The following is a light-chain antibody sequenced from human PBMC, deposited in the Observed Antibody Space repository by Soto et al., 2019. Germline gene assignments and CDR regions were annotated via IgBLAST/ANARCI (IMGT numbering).Light chain of an antibody. CDR3: QQYMSSVT. V-gene: IGKV3-20*01. Sequence: EIVLTQSPGSLSLSPRQRATLSCRASQSVDTTFFAWYQKKPGQAPRLLIYGASKRAAGIPDRFSGSGCGTAFTLIISRLEPEDVAVYYCQQYMSSVTFGQGTKVEIK. CDR2: GAS. CDR1: QSVDTTF. J-gene: IGKJ1*01.